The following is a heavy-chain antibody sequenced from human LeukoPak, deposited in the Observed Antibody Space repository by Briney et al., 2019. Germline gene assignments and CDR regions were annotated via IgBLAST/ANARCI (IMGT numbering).Heavy chain of an antibody. CDR3: ISSNPSFDY. V-gene: IGHV3-74*01. CDR2: VNSDGSDT. CDR1: GLTFSSYW. Sequence: GGSLRLSCAASGLTFSSYWMHWVRQAPGKGLVWVSRVNSDGSDTRYADPVKGRFTISRDNAKNTLYLQMNSLRAEDTAVYYCISSNPSFDYWGQGTLATVSS. J-gene: IGHJ4*02.